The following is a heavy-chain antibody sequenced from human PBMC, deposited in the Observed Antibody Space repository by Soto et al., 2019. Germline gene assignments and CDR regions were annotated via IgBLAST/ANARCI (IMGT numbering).Heavy chain of an antibody. Sequence: RESLNICCADSGFTFRSYAMSWVRQAPGKGLEWVSAISGSGGSTYYADSVKGRFTISRDNSKNTLYLQMNSLRAEDTAVYYCAKSNDYPGAFDIWGQGTMVNVSS. CDR1: GFTFRSYA. V-gene: IGHV3-23*01. CDR3: AKSNDYPGAFDI. CDR2: ISGSGGST. D-gene: IGHD4-17*01. J-gene: IGHJ3*02.